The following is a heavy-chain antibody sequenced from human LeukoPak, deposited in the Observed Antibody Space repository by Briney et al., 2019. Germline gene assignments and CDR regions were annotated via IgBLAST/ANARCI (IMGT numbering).Heavy chain of an antibody. CDR1: GGSISSSSYY. D-gene: IGHD2-8*01. Sequence: SETLSLTCTVSGGSISSSSYYWGWIRQPPGKGLEGIGSIYYSGSTYYNPSLKSRVTISVDTSKNQFSPKLSSVTAADTAVYYCARQIVLMVYAIRYFDYWGQGTLVTVSS. V-gene: IGHV4-39*01. CDR2: IYYSGST. J-gene: IGHJ4*02. CDR3: ARQIVLMVYAIRYFDY.